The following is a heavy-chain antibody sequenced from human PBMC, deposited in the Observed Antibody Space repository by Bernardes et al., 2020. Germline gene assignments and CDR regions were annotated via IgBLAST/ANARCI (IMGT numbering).Heavy chain of an antibody. Sequence: GSLRLSCAASGFTFSNYWMHWVRQAPGKGLVWVSRINLDGSTTNYADSVKGRFTVSRDNAKNTLYLQMNSLRAEDTAMYYCTRKSGTYPNWYFDLWGRGTLVTVSS. V-gene: IGHV3-74*01. CDR1: GFTFSNYW. J-gene: IGHJ2*01. D-gene: IGHD1-26*01. CDR3: TRKSGTYPNWYFDL. CDR2: INLDGSTT.